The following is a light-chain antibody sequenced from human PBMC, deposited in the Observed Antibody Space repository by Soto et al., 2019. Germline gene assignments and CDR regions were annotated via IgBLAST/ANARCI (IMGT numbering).Light chain of an antibody. CDR3: QQYGSSPTT. CDR1: QTFGRTY. CDR2: DAS. V-gene: IGKV3-20*01. Sequence: ESVLTQSQGTLSLSPGERVTLSCRASQTFGRTYLAWYQQKPGQSPRLLIYDASSRATGIPDRFSGSGSGTDFTLTISRLEPEDFAVYYCQQYGSSPTTFGQGTKVDIK. J-gene: IGKJ1*01.